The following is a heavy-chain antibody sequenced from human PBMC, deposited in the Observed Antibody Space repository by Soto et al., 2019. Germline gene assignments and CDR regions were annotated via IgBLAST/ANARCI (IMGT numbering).Heavy chain of an antibody. Sequence: PGGSLRLSYAASGFTFSSYWMSWVRQAPGKGLEWVANIKQDGSEKYYVESVKGRFTISRDNAKNSLYLQMNSLRAEDTAVYYCARDPTGAGTVPYGMDVWGQGTTVTVSS. D-gene: IGHD6-19*01. CDR1: GFTFSSYW. V-gene: IGHV3-7*01. CDR2: IKQDGSEK. J-gene: IGHJ6*02. CDR3: ARDPTGAGTVPYGMDV.